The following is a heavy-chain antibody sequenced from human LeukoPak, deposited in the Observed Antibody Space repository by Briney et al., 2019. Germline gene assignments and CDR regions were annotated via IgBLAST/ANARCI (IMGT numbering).Heavy chain of an antibody. V-gene: IGHV4-59*08. CDR1: GGFISGYY. Sequence: SETLSLTCTVSGGFISGYYWNWIRQTPGRGLEWIGNLHHSEGTTYNPSLKSRVTISLDTSRNLLSLSLRSVTAADTAVYYCARQDDSYRDYGSYYYSGLNVWGQGTTVAVS. J-gene: IGHJ6*02. CDR3: ARQDDSYRDYGSYYYSGLNV. CDR2: LHHSEGT. D-gene: IGHD4-17*01.